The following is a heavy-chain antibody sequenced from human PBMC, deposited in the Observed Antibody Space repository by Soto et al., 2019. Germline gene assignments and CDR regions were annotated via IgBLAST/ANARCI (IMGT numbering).Heavy chain of an antibody. CDR2: INHSGST. D-gene: IGHD3-3*01. CDR3: ARVRYTIFGVVITDKRFDY. V-gene: IGHV4-34*01. Sequence: SETLSLTCAVYGGSFSGYYWSWIRQPPGKGLEWIGEINHSGSTNYNPSLKSRVTISVDTSKNQFSLKLSSVTAADTAVYYCARVRYTIFGVVITDKRFDYWGQGTLVTVSS. J-gene: IGHJ4*02. CDR1: GGSFSGYY.